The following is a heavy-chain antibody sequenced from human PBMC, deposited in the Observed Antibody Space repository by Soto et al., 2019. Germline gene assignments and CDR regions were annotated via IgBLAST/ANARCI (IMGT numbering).Heavy chain of an antibody. CDR2: MNPNSGNT. D-gene: IGHD6-13*01. CDR3: AAGYSSSWHEVFDI. J-gene: IGHJ3*02. CDR1: GYTFTSYD. V-gene: IGHV1-8*01. Sequence: GASVKVSCKASGYTFTSYDINWVRQATGQGLEWMGWMNPNSGNTGYAQKFQGRVTMTRNTSISTAYMELSSLRSEDTAVYYCAAGYSSSWHEVFDIWGQGTMVTVS.